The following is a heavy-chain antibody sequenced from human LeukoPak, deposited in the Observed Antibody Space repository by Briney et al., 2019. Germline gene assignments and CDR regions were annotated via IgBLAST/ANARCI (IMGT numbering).Heavy chain of an antibody. CDR3: ARALPGTALAPSRWFDP. CDR2: ISGSGGST. V-gene: IGHV3-23*01. Sequence: GGSLRLSCAASGFAFSIYAMSWVRQAPGKGLEWVSSISGSGGSTYYADSMKGRFTISRENSKNTVYLQMNSLRVEDTAVYYCARALPGTALAPSRWFDPWGQGTLVTVSS. CDR1: GFAFSIYA. D-gene: IGHD3-3*02. J-gene: IGHJ5*02.